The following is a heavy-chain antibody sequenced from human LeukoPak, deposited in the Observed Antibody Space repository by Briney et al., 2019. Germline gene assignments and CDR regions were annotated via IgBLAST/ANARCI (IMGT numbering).Heavy chain of an antibody. CDR2: ISAYNGNT. V-gene: IGHV1-18*01. Sequence: GASVKVSCKASGYTFTGYGISWVRQAPGQGLEWMGWISAYNGNTNYAQKLQGRVTMTTDTSTSTAYMELRSLRSDDTAVYYCARVEVVPAPRDYWYFDLWGRGTLVTVSS. CDR1: GYTFTGYG. J-gene: IGHJ2*01. CDR3: ARVEVVPAPRDYWYFDL. D-gene: IGHD2-2*01.